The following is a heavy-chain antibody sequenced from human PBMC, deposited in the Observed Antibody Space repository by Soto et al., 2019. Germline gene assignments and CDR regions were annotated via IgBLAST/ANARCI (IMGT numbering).Heavy chain of an antibody. CDR3: AHRPPSILYYDY. CDR2: IYWNDDK. CDR1: GFSLSTTGVA. D-gene: IGHD6-6*01. V-gene: IGHV2-5*01. J-gene: IGHJ4*02. Sequence: SGPTLVNPTQTLTLTCRFSGFSLSTTGVAVGWIRQPPGKALEWLALIYWNDDKRYSPSLRSRLTITKDTSKNQVVLTMTNIDPGDTGTYSCAHRPPSILYYDYCGQVSLVIVSS.